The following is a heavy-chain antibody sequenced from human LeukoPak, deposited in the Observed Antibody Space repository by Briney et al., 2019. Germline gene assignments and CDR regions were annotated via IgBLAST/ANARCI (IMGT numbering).Heavy chain of an antibody. CDR3: AAHIAAAGYFDY. Sequence: PGGSLRLPCAASGFTFSDYYMSWIRQAPGKGLEWVSYISSSSSYTNYADSVKGRFTISRDNAKNSLYLQMNSLRAEDTAVYYCAAHIAAAGYFDYWGQGTLVTVSS. J-gene: IGHJ4*02. CDR1: GFTFSDYY. D-gene: IGHD6-13*01. V-gene: IGHV3-11*03. CDR2: ISSSSSYT.